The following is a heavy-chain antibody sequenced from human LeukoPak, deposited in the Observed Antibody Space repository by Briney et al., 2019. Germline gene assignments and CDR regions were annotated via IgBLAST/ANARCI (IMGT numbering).Heavy chain of an antibody. Sequence: SQTLSLTCTVSRSDINSVYYWGWIRLPPGKGLEWIGSIYHSGSTYYNASLKSRVTISMDTSRNKFSLNLNSVTAADTAVYYCARAGGYYGSGSFLDYWGQGLLVTVSS. CDR3: ARAGGYYGSGSFLDY. CDR1: RSDINSVYY. V-gene: IGHV4-38-2*02. J-gene: IGHJ4*02. D-gene: IGHD3-10*01. CDR2: IYHSGST.